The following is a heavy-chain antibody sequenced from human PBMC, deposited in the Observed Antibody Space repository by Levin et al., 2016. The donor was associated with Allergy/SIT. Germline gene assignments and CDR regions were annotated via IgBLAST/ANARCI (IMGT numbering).Heavy chain of an antibody. Sequence: SVKVSCKASGGTFSSYTISWVRQAPGQGLEWMGRIIPILGIANYAQKFQGRVTMTRDTSTSTVYMELSSLRSEDTAVYYCAPSGQQLVDYFQHWGQGTLVTVSS. CDR1: GGTFSSYT. CDR2: IIPILGIA. V-gene: IGHV1-69*02. J-gene: IGHJ1*01. CDR3: APSGQQLVDYFQH. D-gene: IGHD6-13*01.